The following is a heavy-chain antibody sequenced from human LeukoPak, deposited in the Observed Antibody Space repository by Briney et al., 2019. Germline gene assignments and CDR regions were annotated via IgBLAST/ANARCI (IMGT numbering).Heavy chain of an antibody. V-gene: IGHV3-48*03. CDR2: ISPSGRTI. CDR1: GFTFTNYE. J-gene: IGHJ2*01. CDR3: ARAAYSSTWYSRYFDL. D-gene: IGHD6-13*01. Sequence: GGSLRLSCAASGFTFTNYEMNWVRQAPGKGLDWVSYISPSGRTIYYSDSVKGRFTISRDNAKNSLYLQMNSLRAGDTAVYYCARAAYSSTWYSRYFDLWGRGTLVTVSS.